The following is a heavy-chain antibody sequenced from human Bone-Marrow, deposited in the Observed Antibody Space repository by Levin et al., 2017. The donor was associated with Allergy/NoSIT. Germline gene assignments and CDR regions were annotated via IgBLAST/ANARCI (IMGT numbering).Heavy chain of an antibody. CDR3: ASGSQTRYLEWLLLF. V-gene: IGHV3-48*03. CDR2: ITSSSDSI. J-gene: IGHJ4*02. CDR1: GITFSNYE. D-gene: IGHD3-3*01. Sequence: GESLKISCKASGITFSNYEMNWVRQAPGKGLEWVSHITSSSDSIRYADSVKGRFTISRDNAQNSLYLQMNSLRAEDTPVYYCASGSQTRYLEWLLLFWGQGTLVTVSS.